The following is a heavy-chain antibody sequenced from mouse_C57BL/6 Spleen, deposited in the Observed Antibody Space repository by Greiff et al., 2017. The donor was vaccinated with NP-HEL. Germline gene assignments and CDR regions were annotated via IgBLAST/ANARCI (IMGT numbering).Heavy chain of an antibody. CDR2: INPNNGGT. V-gene: IGHV1-22*01. J-gene: IGHJ4*01. CDR3: ARSWLLRSPYAMDY. Sequence: EVQLQQSGPELVKPGASVKMSCKASGYTFTDYNMHWVKQSHGKSLEWIGYINPNNGGTSYNQKFKGKATLTVNKSSSTAYMELRSLTSEDSAVYYCARSWLLRSPYAMDYWGQGTSVTVSS. CDR1: GYTFTDYN. D-gene: IGHD1-1*01.